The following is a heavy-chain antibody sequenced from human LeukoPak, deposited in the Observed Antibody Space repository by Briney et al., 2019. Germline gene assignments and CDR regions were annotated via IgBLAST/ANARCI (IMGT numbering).Heavy chain of an antibody. CDR1: GYSISSGYY. J-gene: IGHJ4*02. V-gene: IGHV4-38-2*02. CDR2: IYHSGST. Sequence: SETLSLTCTVSGYSISSGYYWGWIRQPPGKGLEWIERIYHSGSTYYNPSLKSRVTISVDTSKNQFSLKLSSVTAADTAVYYCAREPEYDFWSGYYFDYWGQGTLVTVSS. D-gene: IGHD3-3*01. CDR3: AREPEYDFWSGYYFDY.